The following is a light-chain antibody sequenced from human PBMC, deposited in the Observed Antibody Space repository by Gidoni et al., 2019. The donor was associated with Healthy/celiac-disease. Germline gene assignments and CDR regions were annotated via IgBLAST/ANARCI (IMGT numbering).Light chain of an antibody. CDR2: EVS. CDR1: CSDVGSYNL. Sequence: QSALTQPASVSGFPGQSITISCTGTCSDVGSYNLVSWYQQHPGKAPKLMIYEVSKRPSGVSNRFSGSKSGNTASLTISGLQAEDEADYYCCSYAGSSPFVFGTGTKVTVL. V-gene: IGLV2-23*02. J-gene: IGLJ1*01. CDR3: CSYAGSSPFV.